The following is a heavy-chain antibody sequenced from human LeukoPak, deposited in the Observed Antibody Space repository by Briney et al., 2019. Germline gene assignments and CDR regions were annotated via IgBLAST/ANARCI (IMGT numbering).Heavy chain of an antibody. V-gene: IGHV3-23*01. CDR1: GCPFSSYA. CDR3: AKERGYGYNHIDY. CDR2: ISGSGGST. D-gene: IGHD5-24*01. J-gene: IGHJ4*02. Sequence: SGGSLRLSCEASGCPFSSYAMNWVRQAPGKGLEWVSTISGSGGSTYYADSVKGRFTISRDKSKNTVYLQMNSLRAEDTAVYYCAKERGYGYNHIDYWGQGTLVTVSS.